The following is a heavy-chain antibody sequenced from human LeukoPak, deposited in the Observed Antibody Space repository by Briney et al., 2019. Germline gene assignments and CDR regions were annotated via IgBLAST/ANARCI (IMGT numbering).Heavy chain of an antibody. CDR1: GGSFSGYY. V-gene: IGHV4-34*01. J-gene: IGHJ4*02. D-gene: IGHD3-22*01. CDR2: INHSGST. CDR3: ARAPYYYDSSGYYRVFDY. Sequence: SETLSLTCAVYGGSFSGYYWSWIRQPPGKGLEWIGEINHSGSTNYNPSLKSRVTISVDTSKNQFSLKLSSVTAADTAVYYCARAPYYYDSSGYYRVFDYWGQGTLVTVSS.